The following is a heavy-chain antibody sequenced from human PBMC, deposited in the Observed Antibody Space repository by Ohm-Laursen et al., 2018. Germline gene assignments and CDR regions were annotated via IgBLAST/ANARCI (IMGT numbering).Heavy chain of an antibody. CDR2: ISSDGGRT. Sequence: SLRLSCAASGFTFSSYAMTWVRQAPGKGLKWVSTISSDGGRTYYADSVKGRFSISRDNSKNTLYLQMNSLRAEDTAVYYCAKGVSTSSTFGSWGQGTLVTVSS. V-gene: IGHV3-23*01. CDR3: AKGVSTSSTFGS. CDR1: GFTFSSYA. D-gene: IGHD2-2*01. J-gene: IGHJ4*02.